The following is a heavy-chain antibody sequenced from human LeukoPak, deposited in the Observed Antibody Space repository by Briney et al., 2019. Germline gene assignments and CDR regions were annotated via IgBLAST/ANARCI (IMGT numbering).Heavy chain of an antibody. CDR2: IKKDGSEN. Sequence: GGSLRLSCAASGFTSSSYWMSWVRQAPGKGLEWVANIKKDGSENYYVDSVKGRFTISRDNAKKSPYLQMKSLRAEDTAVYYCARHLSGVTGYSYGRGIDYWGQGTLVTVSS. D-gene: IGHD5-18*01. CDR1: GFTSSSYW. V-gene: IGHV3-7*01. CDR3: ARHLSGVTGYSYGRGIDY. J-gene: IGHJ4*02.